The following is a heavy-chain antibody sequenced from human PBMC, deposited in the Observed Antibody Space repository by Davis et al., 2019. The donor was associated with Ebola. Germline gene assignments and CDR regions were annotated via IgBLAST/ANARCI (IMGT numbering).Heavy chain of an antibody. D-gene: IGHD3-9*01. J-gene: IGHJ5*01. CDR2: LGTSADT. CDR3: ARVNAVTGYSRFDS. Sequence: GESLKISCAASGFIFSSYVMSWVRQAPGKGLEWVSTLGTSADTYYADSVKGRFTISRDNSKNTLYLQMNGLRAEDTAFYHCARVNAVTGYSRFDSWGLGTLVTVSS. CDR1: GFIFSSYV. V-gene: IGHV3-23*01.